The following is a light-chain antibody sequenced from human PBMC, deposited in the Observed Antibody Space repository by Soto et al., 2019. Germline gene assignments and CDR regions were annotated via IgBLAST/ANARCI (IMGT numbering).Light chain of an antibody. CDR1: QSVSTSY. CDR3: QQYGSLPLP. Sequence: EIVLTQSPGTLSLSPGERATLSCRASQSVSTSYLAWYQQKPGQAPRLLIYGASSRATGIPDRFSGSGSGAHFTLPISRLEPEDFAVYYFQQYGSLPLPFGGGPKVPIK. CDR2: GAS. J-gene: IGKJ4*01. V-gene: IGKV3-20*01.